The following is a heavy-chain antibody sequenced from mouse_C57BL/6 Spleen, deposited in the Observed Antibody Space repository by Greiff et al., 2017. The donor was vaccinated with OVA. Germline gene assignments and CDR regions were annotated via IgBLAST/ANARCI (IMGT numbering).Heavy chain of an antibody. V-gene: IGHV1-81*01. CDR1: GYTFTSYG. Sequence: VKVVESGAELARPGASVKLSCKASGYTFTSYGISWVKQRTGQGLEWIGEIYPRSGNTYYNEKFKGKATLTADKSSSTAYMELRSLTSEDSAVYFCALNWERFAYWGQGTLVTVSA. J-gene: IGHJ3*01. CDR3: ALNWERFAY. D-gene: IGHD4-1*01. CDR2: IYPRSGNT.